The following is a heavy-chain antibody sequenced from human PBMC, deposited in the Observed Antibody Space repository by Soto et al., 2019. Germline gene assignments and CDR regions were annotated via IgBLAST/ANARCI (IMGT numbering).Heavy chain of an antibody. CDR1: GFSLSTSGVG. CDR3: AHAPGYCSGGSCYYFDH. V-gene: IGHV2-5*01. CDR2: IYWNDDK. D-gene: IGHD2-15*01. Sequence: QITLKESGPTLVKPTQTLTLTCTFSGFSLSTSGVGVGWIRQPPGKALEWLAIIYWNDDKRYSPSLKTRLTITKDTSKNQVVITMTNMNPVDTATYYCAHAPGYCSGGSCYYFDHWGQGTLVTVSP. J-gene: IGHJ4*02.